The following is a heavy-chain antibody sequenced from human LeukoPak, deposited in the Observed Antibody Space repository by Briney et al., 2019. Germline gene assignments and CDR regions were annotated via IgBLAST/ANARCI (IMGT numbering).Heavy chain of an antibody. Sequence: SETLSLTCAVYVGSFSGYYWSWIRQPPGKGLEWIGEINHSGSTNYNPSLKSRVTISVDTSKNQFSLKLSSVTAADTAVYYCTRGSGGWAQWLVQGDYWGQGTLVTVSS. CDR1: VGSFSGYY. J-gene: IGHJ4*02. CDR2: INHSGST. D-gene: IGHD6-19*01. V-gene: IGHV4-34*01. CDR3: TRGSGGWAQWLVQGDY.